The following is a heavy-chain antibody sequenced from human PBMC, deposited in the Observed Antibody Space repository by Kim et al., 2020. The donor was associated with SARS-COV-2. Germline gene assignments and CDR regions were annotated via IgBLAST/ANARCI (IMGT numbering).Heavy chain of an antibody. CDR2: INPSGGAT. CDR3: ARAGYCSTGVCSTGYYYGM. Sequence: ASVKVSCRATGYTFANYYIHWVRQAPGQGLERMGMINPSGGATYFAQTFQGRLGTTADTSAATVYMELASPRSDDTVIYFCARAGYCSTGVCSTGYYYGM. V-gene: IGHV1-46*01. J-gene: IGHJ6*01. D-gene: IGHD2-8*01. CDR1: GYTFANYY.